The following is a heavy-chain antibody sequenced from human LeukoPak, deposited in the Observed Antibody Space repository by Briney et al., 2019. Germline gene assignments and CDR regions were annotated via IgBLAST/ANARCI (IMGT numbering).Heavy chain of an antibody. CDR1: GFTFSSYG. CDR2: ITYDGSNK. D-gene: IGHD5-18*01. J-gene: IGHJ4*02. V-gene: IGHV3-30*03. Sequence: GRSLRLSCAASGFTFSSYGMHWVRQAPGKGLAWVAVITYDGSNKYYAGSVKGRFTISRDNSKNTLYLQMNSLRAEDTAVYYCARGTYSYGSNGPTFDYWGQGTLVTVSS. CDR3: ARGTYSYGSNGPTFDY.